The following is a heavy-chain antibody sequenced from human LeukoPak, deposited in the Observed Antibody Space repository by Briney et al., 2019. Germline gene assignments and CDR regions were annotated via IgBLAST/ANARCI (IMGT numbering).Heavy chain of an antibody. CDR1: GFTFNNHA. V-gene: IGHV3-23*01. CDR2: ISGGGSSI. D-gene: IGHD3-22*01. Sequence: GGSLRLSCAATGFTFNNHAMSWVRQAPGKGLEWVSGISGGGSSIYYADSVKGRFTISRDDSKNTVNLQMNSLRAEDTAVYYCARHPVYYYETSGLFDYWGQGTLVTVSS. J-gene: IGHJ4*02. CDR3: ARHPVYYYETSGLFDY.